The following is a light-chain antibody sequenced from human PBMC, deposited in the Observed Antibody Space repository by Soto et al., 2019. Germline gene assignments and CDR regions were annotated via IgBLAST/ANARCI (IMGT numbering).Light chain of an antibody. CDR2: EVS. J-gene: IGLJ1*01. CDR3: CSYAGSSTPYV. Sequence: QSVVTQPAPVSGAPGQSITISCTGTSSDVGSYNLVSWYQQHPGKAPKLMIYEVSKRPSGVSNRFSGSKSGNTASLTISGLQAEDEADYYCCSYAGSSTPYVFGTGTKVTVL. V-gene: IGLV2-23*02. CDR1: SSDVGSYNL.